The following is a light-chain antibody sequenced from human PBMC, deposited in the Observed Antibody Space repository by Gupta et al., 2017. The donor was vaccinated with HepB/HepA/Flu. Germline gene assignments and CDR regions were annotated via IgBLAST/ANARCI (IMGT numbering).Light chain of an antibody. J-gene: IGKJ2*01. Sequence: EIVLTQSPATLSLSPGEGATLSCGASQSLSSSYLAWFQQKDGLAPRLLIYDGSMRATGIPDRFSGSGSGTEFTLTISRREPEEFAVYYCQQEYRSPGTFGQGTKLEIK. CDR2: DGS. CDR3: QQEYRSPGT. CDR1: QSLSSSY. V-gene: IGKV3D-20*01.